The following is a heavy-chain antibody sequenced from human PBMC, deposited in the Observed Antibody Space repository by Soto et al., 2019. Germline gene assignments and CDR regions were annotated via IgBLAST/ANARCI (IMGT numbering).Heavy chain of an antibody. CDR3: ARSTTSRLTSLYYYYYMDV. J-gene: IGHJ6*03. Sequence: SETLSLTCTVSGGSISSSSYYWGWIRQPPGKGLEWIGSIYYSGSTYYNPSLKSRVTISVDTSKNQFSLKLSSVTAADTAVYYCARSTTSRLTSLYYYYYMDVWGKGTTVTVSS. D-gene: IGHD4-4*01. CDR1: GGSISSSSYY. V-gene: IGHV4-39*01. CDR2: IYYSGST.